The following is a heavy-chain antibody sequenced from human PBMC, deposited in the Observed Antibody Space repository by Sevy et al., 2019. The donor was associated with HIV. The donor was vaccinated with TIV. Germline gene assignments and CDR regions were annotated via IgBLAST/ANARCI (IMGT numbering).Heavy chain of an antibody. D-gene: IGHD2-15*01. CDR2: ISSSSSTI. CDR1: GFTFSSYS. Sequence: GGSLRLSCAASGFTFSSYSMNWVRQAPGKGLEWVSYISSSSSTIYYADSVKGRFTISRDNAKNSLYLQMNSLRAEDTAVCYCARDRRYCSGGSCQGSGGMDVWGQGTTVTVSS. CDR3: ARDRRYCSGGSCQGSGGMDV. V-gene: IGHV3-48*01. J-gene: IGHJ6*02.